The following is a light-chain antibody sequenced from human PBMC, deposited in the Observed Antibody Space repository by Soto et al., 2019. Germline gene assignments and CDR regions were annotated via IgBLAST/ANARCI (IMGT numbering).Light chain of an antibody. CDR3: QQTYTTPQT. V-gene: IGKV1-39*01. Sequence: DIQMTQSPSSLSASVGDIVTITCRASQSISDYLNWYQQKVGKAPKLLIYAASTLQSGIPSRFSGSGSGTDFTLTINSLQPEDFATYYCQQTYTTPQTFGQGTKLEIK. CDR1: QSISDY. J-gene: IGKJ2*01. CDR2: AAS.